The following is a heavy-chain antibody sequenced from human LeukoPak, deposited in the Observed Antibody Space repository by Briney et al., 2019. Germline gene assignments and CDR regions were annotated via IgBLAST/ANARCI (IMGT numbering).Heavy chain of an antibody. Sequence: GGSLRLSCAVSGITFSFHAMHWVRQAPGKGLEWVADIWNDGSNKYYADSVKGRFTISRDNSNNTLHLQMNSLRADDTAVYYCARDCPKEVPAAMPADPWGQGTLVTVSS. CDR1: GITFSFHA. V-gene: IGHV3-33*01. CDR3: ARDCPKEVPAAMPADP. J-gene: IGHJ5*02. CDR2: IWNDGSNK. D-gene: IGHD2-2*01.